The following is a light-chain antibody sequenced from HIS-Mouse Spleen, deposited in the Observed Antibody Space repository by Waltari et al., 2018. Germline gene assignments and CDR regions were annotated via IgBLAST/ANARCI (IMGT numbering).Light chain of an antibody. V-gene: IGLV3-1*01. Sequence: SYELTQPPSVSVSPGQTASITCSGDKLGDKYACWYQQKPGQSPVLVIYQASKRPSGIPERFSGSNSGKTATLTVSGTQAMDEADYYCQAWDSSTDVVFGGGTKLTV. CDR2: QAS. J-gene: IGLJ2*01. CDR3: QAWDSSTDVV. CDR1: KLGDKY.